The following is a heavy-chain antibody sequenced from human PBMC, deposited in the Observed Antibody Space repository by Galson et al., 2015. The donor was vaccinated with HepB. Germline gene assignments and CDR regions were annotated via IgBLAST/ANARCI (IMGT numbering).Heavy chain of an antibody. V-gene: IGHV4-59*08. CDR2: NYYSGST. J-gene: IGHJ4*02. D-gene: IGHD3-22*01. CDR1: GGSISSYY. CDR3: ARHRPLITMIFDC. Sequence: TMSPSCTAAGGSISSYYRSLIQPPPEERVWWTGINYYSGSTNYTPSLKSRVTISVDTSKNQFSLKLSSVTAADTAVYYCARHRPLITMIFDCWGQGTLVTVSS.